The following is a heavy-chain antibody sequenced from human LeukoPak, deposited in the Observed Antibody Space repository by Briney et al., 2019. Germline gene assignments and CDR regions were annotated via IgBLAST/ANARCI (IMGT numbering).Heavy chain of an antibody. CDR1: GFTFDDYA. V-gene: IGHV3-9*03. Sequence: PGRSLRLSCAASGFTFDDYAMHWVRQAPGKGLEWVSGISWNSGTIGYADSVKGRFTISRDNAKNSLYLQMNSLRAEDMALYYCAKGVGSYYDSSGYFDYWGQGTLVTVSS. J-gene: IGHJ4*02. D-gene: IGHD3-22*01. CDR3: AKGVGSYYDSSGYFDY. CDR2: ISWNSGTI.